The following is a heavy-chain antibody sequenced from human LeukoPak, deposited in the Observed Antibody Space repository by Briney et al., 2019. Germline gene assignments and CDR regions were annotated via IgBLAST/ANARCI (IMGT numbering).Heavy chain of an antibody. CDR1: GYSFTSYW. D-gene: IGHD6-13*01. Sequence: KIGESLKISCKGSGYSFTSYWIGWVRQMPGKGLEWMGIIYPGDSDTRYSPSFQGQVTISADKSISTAYLQWSGLRASDTAMYYCARQFGLYSSSFFDYWGQGTLVTVSS. CDR3: ARQFGLYSSSFFDY. CDR2: IYPGDSDT. J-gene: IGHJ4*02. V-gene: IGHV5-51*01.